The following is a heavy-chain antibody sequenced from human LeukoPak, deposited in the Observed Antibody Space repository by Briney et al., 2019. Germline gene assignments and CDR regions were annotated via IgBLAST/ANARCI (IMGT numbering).Heavy chain of an antibody. CDR3: AKDPVGDYYYFDY. Sequence: GGSLRLSCAASGFTFSSYGMHWVRQAPGKGLEWVAVISYDGSNKYYADSVKGRFTISRDNSKNTLYLQMNSLRAEDTAVYYCAKDPVGDYYYFDYWGQGTLVTVSS. D-gene: IGHD4-17*01. CDR1: GFTFSSYG. V-gene: IGHV3-30*18. J-gene: IGHJ4*02. CDR2: ISYDGSNK.